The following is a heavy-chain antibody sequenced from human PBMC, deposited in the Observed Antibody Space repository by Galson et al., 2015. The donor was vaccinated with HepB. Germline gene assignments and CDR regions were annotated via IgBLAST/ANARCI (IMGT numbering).Heavy chain of an antibody. CDR2: ISGGGGHT. D-gene: IGHD2-21*01. CDR1: GFTFTTST. CDR3: AKDGPPSFIPHFFDS. J-gene: IGHJ4*02. Sequence: SLRLSCAASGFTFTTSTMSWVRQAPGKGLEWVSSISGGGGHTYYADSVKGRFTISRDRSRNTVSLQMNRLRAEDTAVYYFAKDGPPSFIPHFFDSWGQGTLVTVSS. V-gene: IGHV3-23*01.